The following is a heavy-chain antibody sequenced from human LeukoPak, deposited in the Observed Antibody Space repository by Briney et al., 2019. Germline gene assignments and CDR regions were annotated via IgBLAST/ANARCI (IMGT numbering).Heavy chain of an antibody. D-gene: IGHD6-13*01. CDR2: IGTAGDT. CDR3: ARSKGRSSSWYYAYGMDV. CDR1: GFTFSSYD. V-gene: IGHV3-13*01. Sequence: GSLRLSCAASGFTFSSYDMHWVRQATGKGLEWVSAIGTAGDTYYPGSVKGRFTISRENAKNSLYLQMNSLRAGDTAVYYCARSKGRSSSWYYAYGMDVWGQGTTVIVSS. J-gene: IGHJ6*02.